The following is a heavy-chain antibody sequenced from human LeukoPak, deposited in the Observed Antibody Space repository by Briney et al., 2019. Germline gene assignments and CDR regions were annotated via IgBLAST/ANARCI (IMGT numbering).Heavy chain of an antibody. D-gene: IGHD1-26*01. J-gene: IGHJ4*02. Sequence: SETLSLTCTVSGGSISSYYWNWIRQPPGKGLEWIGYIYYSGSTNYNPSLKSRVTISVDTSKNQFSLKLSSVTAADTAVYYCARSVVGASCSFDYWGPGTVVTVSS. CDR3: ARSVVGASCSFDY. CDR2: IYYSGST. V-gene: IGHV4-59*01. CDR1: GGSISSYY.